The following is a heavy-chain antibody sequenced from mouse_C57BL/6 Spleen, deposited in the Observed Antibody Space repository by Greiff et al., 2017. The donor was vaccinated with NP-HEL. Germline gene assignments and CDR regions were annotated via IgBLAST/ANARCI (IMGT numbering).Heavy chain of an antibody. CDR1: GYIIPLAC. J-gene: IGHJ1*03. CDR3: ARYRDGYHWYFDV. V-gene: IGHV1-69*01. CDR2: LSPLDSYT. D-gene: IGHD2-3*01. Sequence: QVQLKQPGAELLMLGEEGKREGKGQGYIIPLACHPFCMSTRFPFLSFLFSLSPLDSYTNYNQKFKGKSTLTVDKSSSTAYMQLSSLTSEDSAVYYCARYRDGYHWYFDVWGTGTTVTVSS.